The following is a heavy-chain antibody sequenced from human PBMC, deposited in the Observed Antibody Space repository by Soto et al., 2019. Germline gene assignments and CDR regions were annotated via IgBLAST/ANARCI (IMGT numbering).Heavy chain of an antibody. CDR1: GGSISSYY. Sequence: SETLSLTCTVSGGSISSYYWSWIRQPPGKGLEWIGYIYYSGSTNYNPSLKSRVTISVDTSKNQFSLKLSSVTAADTAVYYCARDKKYCSSTSCYGDNYGMDVWGQGTTVTVSS. CDR2: IYYSGST. J-gene: IGHJ6*02. D-gene: IGHD2-2*01. V-gene: IGHV4-59*01. CDR3: ARDKKYCSSTSCYGDNYGMDV.